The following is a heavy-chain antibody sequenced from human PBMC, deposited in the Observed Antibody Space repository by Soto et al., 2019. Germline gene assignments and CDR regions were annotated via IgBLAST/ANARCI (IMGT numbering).Heavy chain of an antibody. CDR2: IYYSGST. V-gene: IGHV4-31*03. D-gene: IGHD3-22*01. CDR3: AREAHYYDSPARGYGMDA. Sequence: SETLSLTCTVSGGSISSGGYYWSWIRQHPGKGLEWIGYIYYSGSTYYNPSLKSRVTISVDTSKNHFSLKLSSVTAADTAVYYCAREAHYYDSPARGYGMDAWGQGPPVTVSS. J-gene: IGHJ6*02. CDR1: GGSISSGGYY.